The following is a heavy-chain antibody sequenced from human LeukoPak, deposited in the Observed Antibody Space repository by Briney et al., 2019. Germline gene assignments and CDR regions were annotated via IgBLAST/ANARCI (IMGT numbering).Heavy chain of an antibody. CDR3: ARPIWSRKHTSGAFDI. Sequence: SETLSLTCTVSGGSISSYYWSWIRQPAGKGLEWIGRIYTSGSTNYNPSLKSRDTISVDTSKNQFSLKLSSVTAADTAVYYCARPIWSRKHTSGAFDIWGQGTMVTVSS. J-gene: IGHJ3*02. D-gene: IGHD3-10*01. CDR2: IYTSGST. V-gene: IGHV4-4*07. CDR1: GGSISSYY.